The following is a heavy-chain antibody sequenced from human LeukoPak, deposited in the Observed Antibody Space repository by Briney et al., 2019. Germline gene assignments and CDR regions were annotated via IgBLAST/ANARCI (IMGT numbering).Heavy chain of an antibody. D-gene: IGHD5/OR15-5a*01. CDR1: GFTFSSYE. CDR2: ISSSGSSI. J-gene: IGHJ4*02. Sequence: GGSLRLSCPASGFTFSSYEMNWVRQAPGKGLEWVSYISSSGSSIYYADAVKGRFTISRDNAKNSLYLQMNSLRAKDTAVYFCARDFRGYSIYGPTLFDYWGQGTLVTVSS. V-gene: IGHV3-48*03. CDR3: ARDFRGYSIYGPTLFDY.